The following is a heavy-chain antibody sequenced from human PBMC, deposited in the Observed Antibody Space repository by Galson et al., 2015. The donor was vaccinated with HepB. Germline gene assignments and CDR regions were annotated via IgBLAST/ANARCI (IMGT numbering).Heavy chain of an antibody. CDR3: ASQPRGVAGPNYFDY. CDR2: IYYSGST. D-gene: IGHD6-19*01. J-gene: IGHJ4*02. CDR1: GGSISSSSYY. V-gene: IGHV4-39*01. Sequence: ETLSLTCTVSGGSISSSSYYWGWIRQPPGKGLEWIGSIYYSGSTYYNPSLKSRVTISVDTSKNQFSLKLSSVTAADTTVYYCASQPRGVAGPNYFDYWGQGTLVTVSS.